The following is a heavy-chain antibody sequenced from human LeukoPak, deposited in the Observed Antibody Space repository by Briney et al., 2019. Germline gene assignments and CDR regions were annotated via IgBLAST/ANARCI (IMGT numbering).Heavy chain of an antibody. CDR1: GGSISSGGYY. CDR3: ARYCGGDCSAPSYNWFDP. J-gene: IGHJ5*02. Sequence: SETLSLTCTVSGGSISSGGYYWSWNRQHPGKGLEWIGYIYYSGSTYYNPSLKSRVTISVDTSKNQFSLKLSSVTAADTAVYYCARYCGGDCSAPSYNWFDPWGQGTLVTVSS. CDR2: IYYSGST. D-gene: IGHD2-21*02. V-gene: IGHV4-31*03.